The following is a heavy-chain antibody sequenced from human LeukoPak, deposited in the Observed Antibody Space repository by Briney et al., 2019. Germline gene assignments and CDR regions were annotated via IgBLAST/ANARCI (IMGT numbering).Heavy chain of an antibody. V-gene: IGHV1-2*02. CDR1: GYTFTGYY. J-gene: IGHJ4*02. CDR3: ARSHCSSTSCYFDY. Sequence: GASVKVSCKASGYTFTGYYMHWVRQAPGQGLEWMGWINPNSGGTNYAQKFQGRVTMTRDTSINTAYMELSRLRSDDTAVYYCARSHCSSTSCYFDYWGQGTLVTVSS. D-gene: IGHD2-2*01. CDR2: INPNSGGT.